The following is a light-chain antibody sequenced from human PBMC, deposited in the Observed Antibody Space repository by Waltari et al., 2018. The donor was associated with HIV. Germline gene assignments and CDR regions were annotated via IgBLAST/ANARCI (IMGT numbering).Light chain of an antibody. CDR2: DNT. V-gene: IGLV1-40*01. CDR3: QSYDSSLKVI. J-gene: IGLJ2*01. CDR1: SPNIGAGYD. Sequence: QSVLTQPHSVPGAPGQRVTISCTGTSPNIGAGYDVHWYQQFPGSVPRLLIYDNTNRPSGVPDLFSGSKSGTSASLAISGLQAEDEADYYCQSYDSSLKVIFGGGTKVTVL.